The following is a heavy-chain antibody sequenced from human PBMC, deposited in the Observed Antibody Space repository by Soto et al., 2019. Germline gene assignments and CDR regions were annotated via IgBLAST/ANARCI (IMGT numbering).Heavy chain of an antibody. D-gene: IGHD3-10*01. CDR3: AKDTMVRGVPPHYFDY. Sequence: VGSLRLSCAASGFTFSSYGMHWVRQAPGKGLEWVAVISYDGSNKYYADSVKGRFTISRDNSKNTLYLQMNSLRAEDTAVYYCAKDTMVRGVPPHYFDYWGQGTLVTVSS. J-gene: IGHJ4*02. V-gene: IGHV3-30*18. CDR2: ISYDGSNK. CDR1: GFTFSSYG.